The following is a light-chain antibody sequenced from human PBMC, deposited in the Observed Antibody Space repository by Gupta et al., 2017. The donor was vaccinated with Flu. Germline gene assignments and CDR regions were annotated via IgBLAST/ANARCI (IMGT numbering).Light chain of an antibody. J-gene: IGKJ1*01. V-gene: IGKV2-28*01. CDR1: QRLLQTEGYDY. Sequence: IVLPTSPLYLYVTPGEPASISCTSSQRLLQTEGYDYVAWYLQRQGQSPHRLSTLGSSQASGGPDRFSGRGSGTACTRNLSRVEAGNGGVDYGMQAGQQPYTFGQGTRLEIK. CDR3: MQAGQQPYT. CDR2: LGS.